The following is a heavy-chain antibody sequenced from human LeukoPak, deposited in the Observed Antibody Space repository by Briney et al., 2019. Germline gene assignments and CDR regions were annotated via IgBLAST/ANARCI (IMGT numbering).Heavy chain of an antibody. CDR2: IYHSGST. J-gene: IGHJ4*02. V-gene: IGHV4-38-2*02. D-gene: IGHD4-17*01. Sequence: PSETLSLTCTVSGYSISSGFYWGWIRQPPGKGLEWIGSIYHSGSTYFNPSLKSRVTISVGTSNNQFSLKLSSVTAADAAVYYCAREVLATVTTFWFDLWGQGTLVTVSS. CDR1: GYSISSGFY. CDR3: AREVLATVTTFWFDL.